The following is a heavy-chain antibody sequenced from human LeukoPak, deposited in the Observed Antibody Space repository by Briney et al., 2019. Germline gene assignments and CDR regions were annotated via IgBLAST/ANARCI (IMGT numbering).Heavy chain of an antibody. Sequence: GGSLRLSCAASGFTFSSYEMNWVRQAPRKGLEWVSYISSSGSTIYNADSVKGRFTISRDNAKNSLYLQMNSLRAEDTAVYYCARERGYSGYDYFIDSPSDYWGQGTLATVSS. CDR1: GFTFSSYE. CDR2: ISSSGSTI. V-gene: IGHV3-48*03. CDR3: ARERGYSGYDYFIDSPSDY. D-gene: IGHD5-12*01. J-gene: IGHJ4*02.